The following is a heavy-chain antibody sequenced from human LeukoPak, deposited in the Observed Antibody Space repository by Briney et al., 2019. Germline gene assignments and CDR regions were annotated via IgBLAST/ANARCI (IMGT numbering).Heavy chain of an antibody. J-gene: IGHJ3*02. CDR3: ARQLAGLRSDAFDI. CDR1: GGSFSGYY. V-gene: IGHV4-34*01. D-gene: IGHD6-19*01. CDR2: INHSGST. Sequence: KTSETLSLTCAVYGGSFSGYYWSWIRQPPGKGLEWIGEINHSGSTNYNPSLKSRVTISVDTSKNQFSLKLSSVTAADTAVYYCARQLAGLRSDAFDIWGQGTMVTVSS.